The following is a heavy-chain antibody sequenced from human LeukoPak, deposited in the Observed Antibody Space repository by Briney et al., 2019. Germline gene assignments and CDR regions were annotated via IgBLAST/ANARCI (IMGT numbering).Heavy chain of an antibody. CDR2: ISGSGGDT. J-gene: IGHJ4*02. CDR1: GFTFRSYA. Sequence: GGSLRLSCAASGFTFRSYAIYWVRQAPGKGLEWVSGISGSGGDTYFADSVTGRFTNSRDNSKTTVFLQMDSLRADDTAVYYCAKTTDGYSSGRYPGWPIDYWGQGTLVTVSS. CDR3: AKTTDGYSSGRYPGWPIDY. D-gene: IGHD6-19*01. V-gene: IGHV3-23*01.